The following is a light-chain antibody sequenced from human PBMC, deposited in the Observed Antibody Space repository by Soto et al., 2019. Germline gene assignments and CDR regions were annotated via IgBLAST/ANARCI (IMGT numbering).Light chain of an antibody. Sequence: EVVMTQSPATLSVSPGEGATLSCRASQSVSSNLAWYQQRPGQAPRLLIYGASTRATGIPARFSGSGSGTEFTLTISSLQSEDFAIYYCQQYNNWPLYTFGQGTKLEIK. CDR3: QQYNNWPLYT. CDR2: GAS. CDR1: QSVSSN. V-gene: IGKV3-15*01. J-gene: IGKJ2*01.